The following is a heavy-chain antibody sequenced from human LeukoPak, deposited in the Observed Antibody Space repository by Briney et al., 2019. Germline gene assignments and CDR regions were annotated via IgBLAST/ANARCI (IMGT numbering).Heavy chain of an antibody. CDR2: ISSNGGST. D-gene: IGHD2-8*01. V-gene: IGHV3-64D*06. CDR3: AGAQGDGPWQYYYGMDV. J-gene: IGHJ6*04. CDR1: GFTLSSYA. Sequence: GGSLRLSCSASGFTLSSYAMHWVRQAPGKGLEYVSAISSNGGSTYYADSVKGRFTISRDNSKYTLYLQMSSLRAEDTAVYYCAGAQGDGPWQYYYGMDVWGKGTTVTVSS.